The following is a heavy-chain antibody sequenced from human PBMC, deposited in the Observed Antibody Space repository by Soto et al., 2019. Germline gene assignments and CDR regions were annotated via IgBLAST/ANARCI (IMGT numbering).Heavy chain of an antibody. D-gene: IGHD3-10*01. Sequence: EVQLVESGGGLVQPGGSLRVSCAASGFAFNTYAMTWVRQAPGKGLEWVSSIGGGGDTYYADSVTGRFTISRDDSKSTLFLQMNSLRAEDTAVYYCVKDRMSYNSVWDPFDVWGQGTLVIVSS. CDR3: VKDRMSYNSVWDPFDV. CDR1: GFAFNTYA. CDR2: IGGGGDT. V-gene: IGHV3-23*04. J-gene: IGHJ3*01.